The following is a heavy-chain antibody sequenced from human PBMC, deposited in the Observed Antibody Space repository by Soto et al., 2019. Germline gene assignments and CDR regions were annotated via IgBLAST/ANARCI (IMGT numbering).Heavy chain of an antibody. Sequence: EVQLLESGGGLVQPGGSLRLSCAASGFTFSGYAMNWVRQAPGKGLEWVSGISGSGGTTYYADSVKGRFTMSRDNSENALYLQMNSLRAEDTAIYYCAKDRQRVGTTLTWLDYWGQGTLVTVSS. D-gene: IGHD1-26*01. J-gene: IGHJ4*02. CDR2: ISGSGGTT. CDR1: GFTFSGYA. V-gene: IGHV3-23*01. CDR3: AKDRQRVGTTLTWLDY.